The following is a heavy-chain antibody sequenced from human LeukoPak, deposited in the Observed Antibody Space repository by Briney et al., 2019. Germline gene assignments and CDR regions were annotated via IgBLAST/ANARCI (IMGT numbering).Heavy chain of an antibody. D-gene: IGHD3-3*01. J-gene: IGHJ4*02. V-gene: IGHV3-30*18. CDR2: ISYDGSNK. CDR3: AKRWSGYHSSEV. CDR1: GFTFSSYG. Sequence: GGSLRLSCAASGFTFSSYGMHWVRQAAGKGLEWVAVISYDGSNKYYGDSVKGRFTISRDNSKNTLYLQMNSLRAEDTAVYYCAKRWSGYHSSEVWGQGTLVTVSS.